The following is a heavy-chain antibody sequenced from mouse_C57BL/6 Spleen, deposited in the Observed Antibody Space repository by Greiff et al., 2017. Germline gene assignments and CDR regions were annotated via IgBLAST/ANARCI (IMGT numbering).Heavy chain of an antibody. D-gene: IGHD1-1*01. CDR2: IHPSDSDT. CDR3: AIEEDSYAPFAY. V-gene: IGHV1-74*01. CDR1: GYTFTSYW. Sequence: QVHVKQPGAELVKPGASVKVSCKASGYTFTSYWMHWVKQRPGQGLEWIGRIHPSDSDTNYNQKFKGKATLTVDKSSSTAYMHLSSLTSEDSAVYYCAIEEDSYAPFAYWGQGTLVTVSA. J-gene: IGHJ3*01.